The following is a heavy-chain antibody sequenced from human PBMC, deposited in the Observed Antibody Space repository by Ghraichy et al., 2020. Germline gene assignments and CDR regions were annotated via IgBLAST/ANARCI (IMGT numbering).Heavy chain of an antibody. V-gene: IGHV1-2*02. D-gene: IGHD3-3*01. CDR2: INPNSGGT. CDR3: ARLITISGPWHYALDA. Sequence: ASVKVSCKASGYTFTAYYIHWVRQAPGQGLEWMGRINPNSGGTNYTQKFQGRVTMTRDTSISKAYMELSRLRTDDEAVYFCARLITISGPWHYALDAWGQGTTVTVSS. CDR1: GYTFTAYY. J-gene: IGHJ6*02.